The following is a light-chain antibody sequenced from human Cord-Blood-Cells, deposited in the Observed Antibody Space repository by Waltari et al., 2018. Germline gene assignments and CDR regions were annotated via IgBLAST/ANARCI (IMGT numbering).Light chain of an antibody. CDR3: SSYTSSSTVV. Sequence: QSALTQPASVSGSPGQSITISCTGTSSDVGGYNYVSWYQQPPGKAPKLMIFDVSNRPSGGSNRFPGSKSGNTGSLTISGLQAEDEADYYCSSYTSSSTVVFGGGTKLTVL. V-gene: IGLV2-14*01. CDR1: SSDVGGYNY. J-gene: IGLJ2*01. CDR2: DVS.